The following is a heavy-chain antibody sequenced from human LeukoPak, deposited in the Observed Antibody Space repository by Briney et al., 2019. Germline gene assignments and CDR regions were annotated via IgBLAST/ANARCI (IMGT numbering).Heavy chain of an antibody. Sequence: PGRSLRLSCAASGFTFSSYGMHWVRQAPGRGLEWVAVIWNDGSHKYYADSVKGRSTISRDNSKNTLYLQMNSLRAEDTAVYYCARLSGYEKGYVFDIWGQGTMVTVSS. V-gene: IGHV3-33*01. CDR3: ARLSGYEKGYVFDI. CDR2: IWNDGSHK. D-gene: IGHD5-12*01. J-gene: IGHJ3*02. CDR1: GFTFSSYG.